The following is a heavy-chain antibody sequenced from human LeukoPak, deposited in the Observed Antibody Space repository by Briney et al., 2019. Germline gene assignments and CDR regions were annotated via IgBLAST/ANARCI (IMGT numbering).Heavy chain of an antibody. V-gene: IGHV4-39*01. CDR3: ASYYDYGVYYFDY. D-gene: IGHD4-17*01. CDR1: GGSISSSSYY. Sequence: SETLSLTCTVSGGSISSSSYYWGWIRQPPGKGLEWIGSIYYSGSTYYNPSLKSRVTISVDTSKNQFSLKLSSVTAADTAVYYCASYYDYGVYYFDYWGQGTLVTVSS. J-gene: IGHJ4*02. CDR2: IYYSGST.